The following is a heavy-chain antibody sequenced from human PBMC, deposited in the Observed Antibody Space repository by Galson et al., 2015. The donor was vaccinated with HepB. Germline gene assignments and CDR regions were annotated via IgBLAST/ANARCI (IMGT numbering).Heavy chain of an antibody. CDR2: VTVNGDVT. V-gene: IGHV3-64D*06. Sequence: SLRLSCAASGLTFNNYAMYWVRQAPGKGLEYVSAVTVNGDVTYYADSVKGRFTISRDNSRNTVYFQMSSLRTEDSAIYYCVKELAADPGLYYYFGMDVWGQGTTVTVSS. CDR1: GLTFNNYA. J-gene: IGHJ6*02. CDR3: VKELAADPGLYYYFGMDV. D-gene: IGHD6-13*01.